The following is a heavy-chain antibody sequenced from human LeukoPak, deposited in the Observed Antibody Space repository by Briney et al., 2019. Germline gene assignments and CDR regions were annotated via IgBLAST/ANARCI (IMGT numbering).Heavy chain of an antibody. CDR1: GGSVRSDRNY. Sequence: PSETLSLTCTVSGGSVRSDRNYWSWIRQPPGKGLEWIGYVYYSGSANYNPSLKSRVTISVDTSKNQFSLKLSSVTAADTAVYYCARHEKLGQFDYWGQGTLVTVSS. CDR2: VYYSGSA. CDR3: ARHEKLGQFDY. J-gene: IGHJ4*02. V-gene: IGHV4-61*01. D-gene: IGHD3-10*01.